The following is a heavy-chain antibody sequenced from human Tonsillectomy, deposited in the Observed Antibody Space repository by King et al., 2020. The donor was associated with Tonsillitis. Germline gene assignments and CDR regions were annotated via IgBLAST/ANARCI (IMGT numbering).Heavy chain of an antibody. J-gene: IGHJ4*02. CDR3: ARGGGLGSGYDSGGFDY. V-gene: IGHV4-34*01. Sequence: VQLQQWGAGLLKPSETLSLTCAVYGGSFSGYYWSWIRQPPGKGLEWIGEINDSGSTNYNPSLKSRVTVSVDTSKNQFSLKLSSVTAADTAVYYCARGGGLGSGYDSGGFDYWGQGTLVTVSS. CDR2: INDSGST. D-gene: IGHD5-12*01. CDR1: GGSFSGYY.